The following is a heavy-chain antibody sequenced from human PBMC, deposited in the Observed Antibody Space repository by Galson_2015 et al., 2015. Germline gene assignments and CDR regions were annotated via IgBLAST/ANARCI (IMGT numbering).Heavy chain of an antibody. D-gene: IGHD3-9*01. CDR1: GYTFTGYY. Sequence: SCKASGYTFTGYYMHWVRQAPGQGLEWMGWINPNSGGTNYAQKFQGWVTMTRDTSISTAYMELSRLRSDDTAVYYCARGSAHDANYDILTGYSPYYYYGMDVWGQGTTVTVSS. CDR3: ARGSAHDANYDILTGYSPYYYYGMDV. CDR2: INPNSGGT. V-gene: IGHV1-2*04. J-gene: IGHJ6*02.